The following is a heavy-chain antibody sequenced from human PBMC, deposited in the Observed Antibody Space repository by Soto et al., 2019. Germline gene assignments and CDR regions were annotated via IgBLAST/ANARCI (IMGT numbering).Heavy chain of an antibody. CDR2: ISAYNGNT. CDR1: GGTFSSYA. J-gene: IGHJ4*02. Sequence: GASVKVSCKASGGTFSSYAISWVRQAPGQGLEWMGWISAYNGNTNYAQKLRGRVTMTTDTSTSTAYMELRSLRSDDTAVYYCARGPKTTIYDYWGQGTLVTVSS. V-gene: IGHV1-18*01. CDR3: ARGPKTTIYDY. D-gene: IGHD3-3*01.